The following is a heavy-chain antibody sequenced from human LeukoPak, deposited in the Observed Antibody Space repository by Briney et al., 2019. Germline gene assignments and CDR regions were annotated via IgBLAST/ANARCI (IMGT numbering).Heavy chain of an antibody. CDR3: ARHRRYDFWSGYYTDGNWFDP. CDR2: IYYSGST. V-gene: IGHV4-59*08. CDR1: GGSISSYY. D-gene: IGHD3-3*01. Sequence: PSETLSLTCTVSGGSISSYYWSWIRQPPGKGLEWIGYIYYSGSTNYNPSLKSRVTISVDTSKNQFSLKLSSVTAADTAVYYYARHRRYDFWSGYYTDGNWFDPWGQGTLVTVSS. J-gene: IGHJ5*02.